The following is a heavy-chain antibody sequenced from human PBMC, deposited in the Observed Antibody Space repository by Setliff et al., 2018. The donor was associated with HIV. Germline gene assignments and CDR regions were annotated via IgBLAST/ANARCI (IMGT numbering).Heavy chain of an antibody. CDR3: ARGGKGSSEVLQTWDRVDP. CDR2: IFHSGSN. V-gene: IGHV4-39*07. CDR1: GASISSNSSY. J-gene: IGHJ5*02. D-gene: IGHD6-6*01. Sequence: SETLSLTCSVSGASISSNSSYWGLIRQPPGKGLEWIGSIFHSGSNYSNPSLKSRVTFSVYTFKNQFSLKLTYVTAANTVVYYCARGGKGSSEVLQTWDRVDPWGQGTLVTVSS.